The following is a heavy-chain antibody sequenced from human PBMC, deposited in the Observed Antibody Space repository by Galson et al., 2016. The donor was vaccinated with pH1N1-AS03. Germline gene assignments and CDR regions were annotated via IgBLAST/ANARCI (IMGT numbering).Heavy chain of an antibody. D-gene: IGHD2-2*01. Sequence: TLPLTCTVSGGSISSGNYFWNWIHQHPGKGLEWIGLIYDSGNTFYNPSLKSRVSISVDTSKNQFSLKLNSVTAADTAVYYCASVSLAYCSSTSCFRFDPWGQGTLVTVSS. CDR1: GGSISSGNYF. CDR2: IYDSGNT. J-gene: IGHJ5*02. CDR3: ASVSLAYCSSTSCFRFDP. V-gene: IGHV4-31*03.